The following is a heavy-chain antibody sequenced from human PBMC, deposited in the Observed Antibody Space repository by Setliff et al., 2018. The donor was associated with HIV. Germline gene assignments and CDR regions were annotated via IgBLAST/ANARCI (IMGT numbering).Heavy chain of an antibody. D-gene: IGHD3-3*01. CDR3: AREDMSHWSGFLYESSWFDT. CDR1: GASITSGSFY. CDR2: TYTNGRL. V-gene: IGHV4-61*09. J-gene: IGHJ5*02. Sequence: SETLSLTCSVSGASITSGSFYWTWIRKPAGKGLDWIGHTYTNGRLNYNPSLQSRVAISMDTSRNQFSLTLYSVTAADTAVYFCAREDMSHWSGFLYESSWFDTWGRGILVTVSS.